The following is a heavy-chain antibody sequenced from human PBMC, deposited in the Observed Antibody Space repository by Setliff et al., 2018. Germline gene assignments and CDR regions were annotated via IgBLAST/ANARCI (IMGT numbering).Heavy chain of an antibody. Sequence: ASVKVSCKASGYTFSSYAMGWMRQAPGQRLEWMGWINTNTGNPSYAQDFTGRLVFSLDISVSTAYLQISSLKAEDSAVYYCARASRFGTTVWKGDYYMDVWGKGTTVTVSS. J-gene: IGHJ6*03. D-gene: IGHD4-4*01. CDR1: GYTFSSYA. CDR3: ARASRFGTTVWKGDYYMDV. CDR2: INTNTGNP. V-gene: IGHV7-4-1*02.